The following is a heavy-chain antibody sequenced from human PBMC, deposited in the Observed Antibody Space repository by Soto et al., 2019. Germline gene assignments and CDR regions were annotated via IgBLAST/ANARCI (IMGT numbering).Heavy chain of an antibody. D-gene: IGHD1-26*01. CDR1: GIILSDTW. J-gene: IGHJ4*02. Sequence: EAHLVESGGGLVKAGGSLRLSCAASGIILSDTWMNWVRQAPGKGLEWVGRLESTESGGATDFASTVKGRFTVSRDDSKNTLSLHMTSLQPEDTALYYCVAESHVTPYYSENWGQGALLTVSS. CDR3: VAESHVTPYYSEN. CDR2: LESTESGGAT. V-gene: IGHV3-15*04.